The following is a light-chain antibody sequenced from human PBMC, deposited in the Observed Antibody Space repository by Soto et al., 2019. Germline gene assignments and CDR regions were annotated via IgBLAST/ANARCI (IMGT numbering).Light chain of an antibody. CDR2: GAS. CDR1: QSVSSSY. Sequence: EIVLTQSPGTLSLSPGERATLSCRASQSVSSSYLAWYQQKPGQAPRLLIYGASSRATSIPDRLSGSGSGTDFTLTISRLEPEDFAVYYCQQYDSSPLTFGGGTKVEIK. CDR3: QQYDSSPLT. J-gene: IGKJ4*01. V-gene: IGKV3-20*01.